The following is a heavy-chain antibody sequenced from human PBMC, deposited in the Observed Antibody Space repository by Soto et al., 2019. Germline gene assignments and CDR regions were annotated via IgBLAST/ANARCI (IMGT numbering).Heavy chain of an antibody. J-gene: IGHJ6*02. CDR2: IIPIFGTA. CDR3: ARNIVVVVAASYYYYGMDV. D-gene: IGHD2-15*01. V-gene: IGHV1-69*01. Sequence: QVQLVQSGAEVKKPGSSVKVSCKASGGTFSSYAISWVRQAPGQGLEWMGGIIPIFGTANYAQKFQGRVTITADESTSTAYMELSSLRSEDTAVYYCARNIVVVVAASYYYYGMDVRGQGTTVTVSS. CDR1: GGTFSSYA.